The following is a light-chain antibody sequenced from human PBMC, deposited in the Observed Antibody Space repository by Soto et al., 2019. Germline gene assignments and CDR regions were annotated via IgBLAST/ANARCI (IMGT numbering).Light chain of an antibody. Sequence: QSVLPQPPSWSGTPGQRVTISCSGSSSNIGSNTVNWYQQLPGTAPKLLIYSNNQRPSGVPDRFSGSKSGTSASLAISGLQSEDEADYYCAAWDDSLNGHVVFGGGTKVTVL. CDR2: SNN. CDR3: AAWDDSLNGHVV. V-gene: IGLV1-44*01. J-gene: IGLJ2*01. CDR1: SSNIGSNT.